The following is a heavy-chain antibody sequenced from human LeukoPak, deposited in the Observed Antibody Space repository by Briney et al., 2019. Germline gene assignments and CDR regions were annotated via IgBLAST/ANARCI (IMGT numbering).Heavy chain of an antibody. J-gene: IGHJ6*03. CDR1: GFTVSSNY. D-gene: IGHD2-8*01. Sequence: PGGSLRLSCAASGFTVSSNYMSWVRQAPGKGLEWVSSISSSSSYIYYADSVKGRFTISRDNAKNSLYLQMNSLRAEDTAVYYCARDRGNTVLNSRREYYYMDVWGKGTTVTVSS. CDR2: ISSSSSYI. V-gene: IGHV3-21*01. CDR3: ARDRGNTVLNSRREYYYMDV.